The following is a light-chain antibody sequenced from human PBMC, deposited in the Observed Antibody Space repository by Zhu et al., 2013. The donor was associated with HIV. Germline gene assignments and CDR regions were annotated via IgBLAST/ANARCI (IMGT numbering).Light chain of an antibody. J-gene: IGKJ1*01. CDR1: RSVSSNY. V-gene: IGKV3-20*01. CDR2: GAS. Sequence: EIVLTQSPGTLSLSPGESATLSCRASRSVSSNYLAWYQQKPGQAPRLLVYGASSRFTGIPDRFSGSGSGTDFTLTISSLQSDDFALYYCQQYSKWPPTFGQGTKVGLK. CDR3: QQYSKWPPT.